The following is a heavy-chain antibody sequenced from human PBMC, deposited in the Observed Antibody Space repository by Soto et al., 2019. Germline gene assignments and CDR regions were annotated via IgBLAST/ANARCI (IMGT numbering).Heavy chain of an antibody. CDR1: GYTFTSHG. J-gene: IGHJ4*02. Sequence: GASVKVSCKASGYTFTSHGISWVRQAPGQGLEWMGWISAYNGNTNYAQKLQGRVTMTTDTSTSTAYMELRSLRSDDTAVYYCARPPRKDYYASGSPLGYWGQGTLVTVSS. D-gene: IGHD3-10*01. V-gene: IGHV1-18*01. CDR2: ISAYNGNT. CDR3: ARPPRKDYYASGSPLGY.